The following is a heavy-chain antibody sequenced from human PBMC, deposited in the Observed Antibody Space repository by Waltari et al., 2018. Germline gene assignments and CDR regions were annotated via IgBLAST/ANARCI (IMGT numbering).Heavy chain of an antibody. J-gene: IGHJ4*02. CDR3: ARSDSSSSGYYFDY. CDR2: IYYSGST. V-gene: IGHV4-39*07. D-gene: IGHD6-6*01. CDR1: GGSIRSSSYY. Sequence: QLQLQESGPGLVKPSETLSLTCTVSGGSIRSSSYYWGWIRQPPGKGLEWIGSIYYSGSTYYNPSLKSRVTISVDTSKNQFSLKLSSVTAADTAVYYCARSDSSSSGYYFDYWGQGTLVTVSS.